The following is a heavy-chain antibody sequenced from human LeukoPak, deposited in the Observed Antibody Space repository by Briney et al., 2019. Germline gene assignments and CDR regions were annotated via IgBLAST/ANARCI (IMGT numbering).Heavy chain of an antibody. CDR2: IRSKAYGGTT. CDR3: TSLSYGVQFDY. CDR1: GFTFGDYA. V-gene: IGHV3-49*03. Sequence: GGSLRLSCTASGFTFGDYAMSWFRQAPWKGLEWVGFIRSKAYGGTTEYAASVKGRFTISRDDSKSIAYLQMNSLKTEDTAVYYCTSLSYGVQFDYWGQGTLVTVSS. J-gene: IGHJ4*02. D-gene: IGHD4-17*01.